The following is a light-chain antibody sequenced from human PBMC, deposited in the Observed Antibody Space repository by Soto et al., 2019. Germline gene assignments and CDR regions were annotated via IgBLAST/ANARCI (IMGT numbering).Light chain of an antibody. Sequence: DIQVTQSPSSLSASVGDRVTITCRASQDISSYLAWYQQKPGKVPMLLIYAASTLQSGVPSRFSGSGSGTDFTLTISSLQPEDVATYYCQKYNSAPSLTFGGGTKVEIK. CDR1: QDISSY. V-gene: IGKV1-27*01. J-gene: IGKJ4*01. CDR3: QKYNSAPSLT. CDR2: AAS.